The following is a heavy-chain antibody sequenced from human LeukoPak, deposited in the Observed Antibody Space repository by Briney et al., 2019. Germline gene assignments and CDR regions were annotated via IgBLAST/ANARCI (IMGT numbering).Heavy chain of an antibody. CDR1: GFTFSSYA. Sequence: PGGSLRLSCAASGFTFSSYAMHWVRQAPGKGLEWVAVISYDGSNKYYADSVKGRFTISRDNSKNTLYLQMNSLRAEDTAVYYCARDARPFMARMGLGAYYFDYWGQGTLVTVSS. CDR2: ISYDGSNK. CDR3: ARDARPFMARMGLGAYYFDY. D-gene: IGHD3-10*01. V-gene: IGHV3-30-3*01. J-gene: IGHJ4*02.